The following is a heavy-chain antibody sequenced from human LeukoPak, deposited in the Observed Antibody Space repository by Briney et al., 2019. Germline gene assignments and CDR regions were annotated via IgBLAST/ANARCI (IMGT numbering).Heavy chain of an antibody. V-gene: IGHV1-69*05. D-gene: IGHD3-22*01. Sequence: SVKVSCKASGGTFSSCAISWVRQAPGQGLEWMGRIIPIFGTANYAQKFQGRVTITTDESTSTAYMELSSLRSEDTAVYYCARGDYYDSSGLDLWGRGTLVTVSS. J-gene: IGHJ2*01. CDR3: ARGDYYDSSGLDL. CDR2: IIPIFGTA. CDR1: GGTFSSCA.